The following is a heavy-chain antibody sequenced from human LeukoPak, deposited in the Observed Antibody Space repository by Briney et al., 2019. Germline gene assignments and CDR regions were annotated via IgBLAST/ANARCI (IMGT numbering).Heavy chain of an antibody. Sequence: GASVKVSCKASGYTFTSYGISGVGQAAGQGVEGLGWINAYNGNTNYAQKLQGRVTMTTDTSTSTAYMELRSLRSDDTAVYYCARDLDSSGGSCYSDAFEISGHGKMVTASS. D-gene: IGHD2-15*01. J-gene: IGHJ3*02. CDR2: INAYNGNT. CDR1: GYTFTSYG. CDR3: ARDLDSSGGSCYSDAFEI. V-gene: IGHV1-18*01.